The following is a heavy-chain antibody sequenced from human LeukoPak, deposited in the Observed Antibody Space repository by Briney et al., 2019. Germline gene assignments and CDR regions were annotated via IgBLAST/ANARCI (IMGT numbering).Heavy chain of an antibody. J-gene: IGHJ4*02. CDR1: GYSFKNYW. CDR3: ATGASYVTTDFANY. D-gene: IGHD2-21*01. V-gene: IGHV5-10-1*01. Sequence: GESLKTSRRSPGYSFKNYWISWVRQMPGKGLEWMGRIDPSDSYTKYSPSFEGNVTISIDKSISTAFLQRNSLKASDSALYYCATGASYVTTDFANYWGQGTQVAASS. CDR2: IDPSDSYT.